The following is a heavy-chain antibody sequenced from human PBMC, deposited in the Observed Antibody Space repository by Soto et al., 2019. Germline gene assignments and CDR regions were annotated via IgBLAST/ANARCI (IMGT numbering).Heavy chain of an antibody. V-gene: IGHV1-18*01. Sequence: ASVKVSCKASGYTFTSYGISWVRQAPGQGLEWMGWIIAYNGKANYAQKLQGRVTMTADTSTSTAYMELSSLRSEDTAVYYCARDEGYCSSTSCYFSWFDPWGQGTLVTVSS. CDR3: ARDEGYCSSTSCYFSWFDP. CDR1: GYTFTSYG. CDR2: IIAYNGKA. D-gene: IGHD2-2*01. J-gene: IGHJ5*02.